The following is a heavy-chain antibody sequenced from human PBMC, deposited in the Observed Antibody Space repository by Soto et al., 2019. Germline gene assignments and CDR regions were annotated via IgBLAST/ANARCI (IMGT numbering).Heavy chain of an antibody. CDR1: GGTFSSYT. J-gene: IGHJ4*02. Sequence: QVQLVQSGAEVKKPGSSVKVSCKASGGTFSSYTISWVRQAPGQGLEWMGRIIPILGIANYAQKFQGRVTITADKSTSTAYMELSSLRSEDTAVYYCARGGRTDPDFWSGYYPFDYWGQGTLVTVSS. CDR2: IIPILGIA. D-gene: IGHD3-3*01. CDR3: ARGGRTDPDFWSGYYPFDY. V-gene: IGHV1-69*02.